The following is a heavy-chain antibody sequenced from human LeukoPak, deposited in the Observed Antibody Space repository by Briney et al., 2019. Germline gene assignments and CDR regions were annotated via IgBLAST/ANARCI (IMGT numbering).Heavy chain of an antibody. CDR3: AVPQTGREVGATS. J-gene: IGHJ4*02. D-gene: IGHD1-26*01. Sequence: GESLKISCKGSGYSFTTYWIGWVRQMPGKGLEWMGIIYPGDSDTRYSPSFQGQVTISADKSISTAYLQWSSLKASDTAMYYCAVPQTGREVGATSWGQGTLVTVSS. V-gene: IGHV5-51*01. CDR1: GYSFTTYW. CDR2: IYPGDSDT.